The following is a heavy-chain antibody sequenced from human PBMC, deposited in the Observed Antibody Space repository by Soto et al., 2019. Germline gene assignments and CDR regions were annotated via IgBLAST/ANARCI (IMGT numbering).Heavy chain of an antibody. J-gene: IGHJ5*01. CDR1: GDSVSSDSTT. D-gene: IGHD2-8*01. V-gene: IGHV6-1*01. Sequence: PSQTLSLTCAISGDSVSSDSTTWNWIRQSPSGGLEWLGRTYYRSKWYFDYAISVKSRITINPDTSNNQLSLQLNSVTPDDTAVYYCVRLIGNSWLDSWGQGTLVTVYS. CDR3: VRLIGNSWLDS. CDR2: TYYRSKWYF.